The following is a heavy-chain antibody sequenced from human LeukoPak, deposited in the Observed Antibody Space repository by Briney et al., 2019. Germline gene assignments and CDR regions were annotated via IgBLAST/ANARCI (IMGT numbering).Heavy chain of an antibody. Sequence: GGSLRLSCAASGFTFSSYGMHRVRQAPGKGLEWVAFIRYDGSNKYYADSVKGRFTISRDNSKNTLYLQMNSLRAEDTAVYYCAKDTAPGSIVGATEYFDYWGQGTLVTVSS. CDR2: IRYDGSNK. CDR3: AKDTAPGSIVGATEYFDY. D-gene: IGHD1-26*01. CDR1: GFTFSSYG. J-gene: IGHJ4*02. V-gene: IGHV3-30*02.